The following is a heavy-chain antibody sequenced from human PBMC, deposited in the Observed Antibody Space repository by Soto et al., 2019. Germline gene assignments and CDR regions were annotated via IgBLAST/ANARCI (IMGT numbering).Heavy chain of an antibody. CDR3: ARGGGVPALGDP. D-gene: IGHD3-16*01. V-gene: IGHV4-4*07. J-gene: IGHJ5*02. CDR2: ISTSGNT. Sequence: QVQLEESGPGLVKPSETLSLICSVSGVSMRNSYWTWIRQSAGKGLEWIGRISTSGNTNYNPLINRRLTMSVDTSKKQVSLKLTSVTAADTAVYYCARGGGVPALGDPWGQGTLVTVSS. CDR1: GVSMRNSY.